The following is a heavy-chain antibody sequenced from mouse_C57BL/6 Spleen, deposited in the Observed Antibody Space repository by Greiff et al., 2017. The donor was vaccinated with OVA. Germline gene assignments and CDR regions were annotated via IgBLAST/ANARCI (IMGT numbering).Heavy chain of an antibody. CDR2: IDPETGGT. D-gene: IGHD1-1*01. V-gene: IGHV1-15*01. CDR3: TRKGIYYSFAY. Sequence: VQLQQSGAELVRPGASVTLSCKASGYTFTDYEMHWVKQTPVHGLEWIGAIDPETGGTAYNQKFKGKAILTADKSSSTAYMELRSLTSEDSAVYYCTRKGIYYSFAYWGQGTLVTVSA. J-gene: IGHJ3*01. CDR1: GYTFTDYE.